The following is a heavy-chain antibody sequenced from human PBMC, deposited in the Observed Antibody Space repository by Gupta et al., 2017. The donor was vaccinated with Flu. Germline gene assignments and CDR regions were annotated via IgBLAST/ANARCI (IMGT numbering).Heavy chain of an antibody. V-gene: IGHV3-15*01. CDR3: TTYYDILTGRDEVDY. Sequence: EVQLVESGGGLVKPGGSLRLSCAASGFTFSNAWMSWVRQAPGKGLEWVGRIKSKTDGGTTDYAAPVKGRFTISRDDSKNTLYLQMNSLKTEDTAVYYCTTYYDILTGRDEVDYWGQGTLVTVSS. J-gene: IGHJ4*02. CDR1: GFTFSNAW. D-gene: IGHD3-9*01. CDR2: IKSKTDGGTT.